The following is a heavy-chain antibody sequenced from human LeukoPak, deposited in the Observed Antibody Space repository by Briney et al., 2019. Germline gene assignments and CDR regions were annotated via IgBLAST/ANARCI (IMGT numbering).Heavy chain of an antibody. Sequence: HPRGSLRLSPADSGFTLDDYVMRWGCPALRKGLGWGSGISRNSGTVVYADSVKVRFTISRDKAKNSLYLQMKSLRPEDTAFYYCAKGRGGSSSSRVDYCGEGTLVTVSS. CDR2: ISRNSGTV. D-gene: IGHD6-6*01. V-gene: IGHV3-9*01. J-gene: IGHJ4*02. CDR1: GFTLDDYV. CDR3: AKGRGGSSSSRVDY.